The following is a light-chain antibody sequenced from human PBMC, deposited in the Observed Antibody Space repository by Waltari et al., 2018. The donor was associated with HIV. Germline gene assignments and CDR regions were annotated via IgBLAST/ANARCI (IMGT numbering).Light chain of an antibody. CDR1: QSVLYSSNNKNY. CDR2: WAS. Sequence: DIVMTQSPDSLAVSLGERATINCKSSQSVLYSSNNKNYLAWYQQRPGQPPKLLIYWASSRESGVPDRFSGSGSGTDFTLTISSLQAEDAAVYYCQQYYNTPVTFGQGTKLEMK. V-gene: IGKV4-1*01. CDR3: QQYYNTPVT. J-gene: IGKJ2*01.